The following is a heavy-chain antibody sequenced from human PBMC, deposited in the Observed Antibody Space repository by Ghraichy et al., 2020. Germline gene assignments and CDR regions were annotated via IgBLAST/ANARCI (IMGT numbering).Heavy chain of an antibody. CDR3: ARGEHDYGDYPLGYGMDV. D-gene: IGHD4-17*01. CDR2: MNPNSGNT. V-gene: IGHV1-8*01. CDR1: GYTFTSYD. Sequence: ASVKVSCKASGYTFTSYDINWVRQATGQGLEWMGWMNPNSGNTGYAQKFQGRVTMTRNTSISTAYMELSSLRSEDTAVYYCARGEHDYGDYPLGYGMDVWGQGTTVTVSS. J-gene: IGHJ6*02.